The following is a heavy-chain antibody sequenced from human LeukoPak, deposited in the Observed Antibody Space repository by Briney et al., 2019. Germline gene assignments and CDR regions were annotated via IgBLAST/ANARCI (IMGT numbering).Heavy chain of an antibody. CDR1: RGSISSYY. V-gene: IGHV4-59*08. CDR2: IYYNGST. J-gene: IGHJ4*02. Sequence: SETLSLTCTVSRGSISSYYWTWIRQPPGKGLEWIGYIYYNGSTNYNPSLKSRVTISVDASKNQFSLKLTSVTAADTAVYYCARQPRGIAVAGLDYWGQGTLVTVSS. D-gene: IGHD6-19*01. CDR3: ARQPRGIAVAGLDY.